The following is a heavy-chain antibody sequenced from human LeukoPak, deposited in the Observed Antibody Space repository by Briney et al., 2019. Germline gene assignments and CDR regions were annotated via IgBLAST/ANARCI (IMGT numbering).Heavy chain of an antibody. CDR2: IYYSGST. D-gene: IGHD3-10*01. CDR3: ARSTTMVQPDY. V-gene: IGHV4-59*01. Sequence: SETLSLTCTVSGGSISSYYWSWIRQPPGKGLEWIGYIYYSGSTNYNPSLKSRVTISVDTSKNQLSLKLSSVTAADTAVYYCARSTTMVQPDYWGQGTLVTVSS. CDR1: GGSISSYY. J-gene: IGHJ4*02.